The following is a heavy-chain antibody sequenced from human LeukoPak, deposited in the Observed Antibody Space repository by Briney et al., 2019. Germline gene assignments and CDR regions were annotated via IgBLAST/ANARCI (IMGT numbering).Heavy chain of an antibody. D-gene: IGHD3-22*01. V-gene: IGHV4-59*11. CDR1: GDSISSHY. CDR2: IYDSGST. J-gene: IGHJ6*03. CDR3: AREPPFYYYDSSGYSGYYYYYMDA. Sequence: KTSETLSLTCTVSGDSISSHYWSWIRQPPGKGLEWIGYIYDSGSTNYNPSLKSRVTISVDTSKNHFSLKLSSVPPADTAVYYCAREPPFYYYDSSGYSGYYYYYMDAWGKGTTVTISS.